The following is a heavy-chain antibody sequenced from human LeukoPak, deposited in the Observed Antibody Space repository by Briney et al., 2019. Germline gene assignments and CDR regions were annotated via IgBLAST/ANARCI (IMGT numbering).Heavy chain of an antibody. D-gene: IGHD4-23*01. CDR1: GFTFSSYS. Sequence: GGSLRLSCAASGFTFSSYSMNWVRQAPGKGLEWVSSISSSSSYIYYADSVKGRFTISRDNAKNSLYLQMNSLSAEDTAVYYCARDLGVDGGYSFDYWGQGTLVTVSS. J-gene: IGHJ4*02. CDR3: ARDLGVDGGYSFDY. CDR2: ISSSSSYI. V-gene: IGHV3-21*01.